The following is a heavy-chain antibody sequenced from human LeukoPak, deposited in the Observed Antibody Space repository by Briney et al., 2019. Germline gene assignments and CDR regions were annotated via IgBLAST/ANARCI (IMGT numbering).Heavy chain of an antibody. D-gene: IGHD4/OR15-4a*01. CDR2: INHSGST. Sequence: SETLSLTCAVYGGSFSGYYWSWIRQPPGKGLEWIGEINHSGSTNYNPSLKSRVTISVDTSKNQFSLKLSSVTAADTAVYYCARDGGADAMRYWGQGTLVTVSS. CDR1: GGSFSGYY. CDR3: ARDGGADAMRY. J-gene: IGHJ4*02. V-gene: IGHV4-34*01.